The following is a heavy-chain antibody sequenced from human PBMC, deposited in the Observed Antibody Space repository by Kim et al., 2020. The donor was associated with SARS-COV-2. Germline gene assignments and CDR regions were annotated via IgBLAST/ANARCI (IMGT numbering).Heavy chain of an antibody. D-gene: IGHD2-21*01. J-gene: IGHJ5*02. CDR3: VRGIPSA. V-gene: IGHV3-7*04. Sequence: AKLNQDGSGKYYGDPVKGRFSISRDNAKNSLFLQMNSLRAEDTAVYYCVRGIPSAWGQGTLVTVSS. CDR2: LNQDGSGK.